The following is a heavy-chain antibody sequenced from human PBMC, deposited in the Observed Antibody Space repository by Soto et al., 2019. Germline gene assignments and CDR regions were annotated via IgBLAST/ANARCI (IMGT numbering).Heavy chain of an antibody. CDR1: GFAFSSYE. CDR3: ARDRDSDTFFPYFYGMDV. CDR2: ISSSAKTI. Sequence: GGLRLSCAASGFAFSSYEMNWVRQAPGKGLEWVSYISSSAKTIYYADSVKGRFTISRDNAKSSLYLQMNSLRAEDAAVYYCARDRDSDTFFPYFYGMDVWGQGTTVTVSS. V-gene: IGHV3-48*03. D-gene: IGHD3-16*01. J-gene: IGHJ6*02.